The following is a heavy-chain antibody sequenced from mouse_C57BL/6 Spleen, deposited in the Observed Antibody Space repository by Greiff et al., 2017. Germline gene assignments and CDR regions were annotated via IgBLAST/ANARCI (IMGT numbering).Heavy chain of an antibody. CDR2: IYPGSGST. CDR3: SSKELRGRYDAMDY. D-gene: IGHD2-4*01. V-gene: IGHV1-55*01. CDR1: GFNFTGYW. Sequence: VQLQQPGAELVKPGASVKLSCTASGFNFTGYWIHWVKQRPGQGLEWIGVIYPGSGSTNYKGKFESKATLTVDTSSSTAYLQLSSLTSEDSAVYDCSSKELRGRYDAMDYWGQGTSVTVSS. J-gene: IGHJ4*01.